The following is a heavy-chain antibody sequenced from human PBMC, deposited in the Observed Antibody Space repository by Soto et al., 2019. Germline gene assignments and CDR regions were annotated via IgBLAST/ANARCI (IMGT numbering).Heavy chain of an antibody. CDR1: GGSISSYY. CDR2: IYYSGST. V-gene: IGHV4-59*01. Sequence: SETLSLTCTVSGGSISSYYWSWIRQPPGKGLEWIGYIYYSGSTNYNPSLKSRVTISVDTSKNQFSLKLSSVTAADTAVYYCARTIVVVPAAISWFDPWGQGTLVTVSS. J-gene: IGHJ5*02. CDR3: ARTIVVVPAAISWFDP. D-gene: IGHD2-2*02.